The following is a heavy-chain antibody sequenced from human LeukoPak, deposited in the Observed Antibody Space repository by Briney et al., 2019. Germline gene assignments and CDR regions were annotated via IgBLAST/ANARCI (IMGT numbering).Heavy chain of an antibody. Sequence: AGGSLRLSCAASGFTFSSYGMHWVRQAPGKGLEWVAFIRYDGSNKYYADSVKGRFTISRDNSKNTLYLQMNSLRDEDTAVYYCARDRGGQGDYWGQGTLVTVSS. V-gene: IGHV3-30*02. D-gene: IGHD3-16*01. CDR1: GFTFSSYG. CDR2: IRYDGSNK. CDR3: ARDRGGQGDY. J-gene: IGHJ4*02.